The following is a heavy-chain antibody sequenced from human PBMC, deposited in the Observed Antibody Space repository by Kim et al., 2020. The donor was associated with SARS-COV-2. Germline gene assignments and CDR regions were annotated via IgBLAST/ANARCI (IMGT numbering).Heavy chain of an antibody. D-gene: IGHD6-13*01. J-gene: IGHJ3*02. Sequence: DSVQARFTISKDNATHTLYLQMTSLRGQDTAVYYCARDPSIAAADRGAFDIWGQGTMVPVSS. CDR3: ARDPSIAAADRGAFDI. V-gene: IGHV3-21*01.